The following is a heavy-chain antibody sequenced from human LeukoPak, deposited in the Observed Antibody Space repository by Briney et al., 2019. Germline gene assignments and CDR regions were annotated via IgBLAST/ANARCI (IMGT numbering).Heavy chain of an antibody. J-gene: IGHJ5*02. V-gene: IGHV4-31*03. Sequence: PSQTLSLTCTVSGGFISSGGYYWSWIRQHPGKGLEWIGYIYYSGSTYYNPSLKSRVTISVDTSKNQFSLKLSSVTAADTAVYYCARDPCSGGSCWFDPWGQGTLVTVSS. D-gene: IGHD2-15*01. CDR2: IYYSGST. CDR3: ARDPCSGGSCWFDP. CDR1: GGFISSGGYY.